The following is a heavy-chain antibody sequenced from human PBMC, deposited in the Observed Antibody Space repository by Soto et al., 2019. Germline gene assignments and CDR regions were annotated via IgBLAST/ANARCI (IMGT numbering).Heavy chain of an antibody. J-gene: IGHJ3*01. Sequence: QVQLVESGGGVVQPGRSLRLSCAGSGFSFSNYAMHWVRQAPGKGLEWVALILYDETNQYYADSVKGRFTISRDNSKNTLYLQMNSLRPEDTAVYYCAKRRVSASGTLGALHFWGQGTMVTVSS. CDR2: ILYDETNQ. V-gene: IGHV3-30*18. CDR3: AKRRVSASGTLGALHF. CDR1: GFSFSNYA. D-gene: IGHD6-13*01.